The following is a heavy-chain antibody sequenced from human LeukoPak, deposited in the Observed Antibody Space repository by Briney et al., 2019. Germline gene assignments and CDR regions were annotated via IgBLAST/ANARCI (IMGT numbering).Heavy chain of an antibody. Sequence: GGSLRLSCVVSGFTFSRYSMNWVRQAPGKGLEWVSFISSSSSHIYYAESMKGRFTISRDNAKNSLFLQMNSLRVEDMAVYYCAIDPGGWIDYWGQGTLVTVSS. J-gene: IGHJ4*02. D-gene: IGHD4-23*01. CDR2: ISSSSSHI. CDR3: AIDPGGWIDY. V-gene: IGHV3-21*01. CDR1: GFTFSRYS.